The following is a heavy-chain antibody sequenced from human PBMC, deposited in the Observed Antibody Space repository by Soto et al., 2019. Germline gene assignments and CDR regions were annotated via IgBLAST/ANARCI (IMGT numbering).Heavy chain of an antibody. J-gene: IGHJ5*02. Sequence: PSETLSLTCAVYGGSFSGYYWSWIRQPPGKGLEWIGEINHSGSTNYNPSLKSRVTISVDTSKNQFSLKLSSVTAADTAVYYCARGAPWYYDFWSGYYEGGYNWFDPWGQGTLVTVSS. CDR1: GGSFSGYY. V-gene: IGHV4-34*01. CDR3: ARGAPWYYDFWSGYYEGGYNWFDP. CDR2: INHSGST. D-gene: IGHD3-3*01.